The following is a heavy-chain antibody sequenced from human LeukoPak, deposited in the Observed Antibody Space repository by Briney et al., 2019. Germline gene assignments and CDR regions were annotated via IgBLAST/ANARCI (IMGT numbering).Heavy chain of an antibody. CDR3: AKTGDYYDSSDYYRPDAFDV. Sequence: GGSLRLSCAASGFTFSSFPMSWVRQAPGRGLEWVSTISGGGGNTYYADSVKGRFTISRDNSKNSLFLQMNSLRAEDTALYYCAKTGDYYDSSDYYRPDAFDVWGQGTVITVSS. J-gene: IGHJ3*01. CDR2: ISGGGGNT. V-gene: IGHV3-23*01. CDR1: GFTFSSFP. D-gene: IGHD3-22*01.